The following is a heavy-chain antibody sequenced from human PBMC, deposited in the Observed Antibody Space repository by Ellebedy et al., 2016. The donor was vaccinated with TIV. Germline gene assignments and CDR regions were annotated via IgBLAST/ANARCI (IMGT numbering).Heavy chain of an antibody. CDR1: GYTFINFG. CDR3: ARDSDYGGVTNHWYFNL. J-gene: IGHJ2*01. V-gene: IGHV1-18*01. D-gene: IGHD4-23*01. CDR2: VSPYNGNT. Sequence: ASVKVSCXASGYTFINFGISWVRQAPGQGLEWMGWVSPYNGNTNYAQKFQARVTMTTDTSTSTAYMELRSLRSDDTALYFCARDSDYGGVTNHWYFNLWGRGTLVTVSS.